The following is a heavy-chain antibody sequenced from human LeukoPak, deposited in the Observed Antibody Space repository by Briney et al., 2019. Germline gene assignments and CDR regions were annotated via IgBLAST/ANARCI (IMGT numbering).Heavy chain of an antibody. D-gene: IGHD3-22*01. CDR2: INPNSGDT. V-gene: IGHV1-2*02. J-gene: IGHJ4*02. CDR3: ARDGGFYDNSGYFYS. CDR1: GYTFTGYY. Sequence: GASVKVPCKASGYTFTGYYMHWVRQAPGQGLEWMGWINPNSGDTNYAQKFQGRVTMTRDTSISTAYMELSSLRSDDTAVYYCARDGGFYDNSGYFYSWGQGTLVTVSS.